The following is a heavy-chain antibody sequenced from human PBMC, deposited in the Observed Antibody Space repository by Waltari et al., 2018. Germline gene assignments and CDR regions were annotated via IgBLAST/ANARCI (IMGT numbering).Heavy chain of an antibody. D-gene: IGHD3-10*01. Sequence: EVQLVESGGSLVQPGGSLRLSCAASGFTFNSYWIYWIRQAPGKGLEWVADIKGDGGEKYYVYAVKGRFTISRDNAKNSLYLEMNSLRAEDTAVYFCARGSNGAFDYWGQGTLVTVSS. CDR1: GFTFNSYW. CDR3: ARGSNGAFDY. V-gene: IGHV3-7*04. CDR2: IKGDGGEK. J-gene: IGHJ4*02.